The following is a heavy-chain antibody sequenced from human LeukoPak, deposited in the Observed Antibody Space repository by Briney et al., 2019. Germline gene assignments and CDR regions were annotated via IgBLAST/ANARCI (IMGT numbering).Heavy chain of an antibody. CDR3: ARVDVDTAMAPDY. CDR1: GGSISSGSYY. J-gene: IGHJ4*02. CDR2: IYTSGST. V-gene: IGHV4-61*02. Sequence: SQTLSLTCTVSGGSISSGSYYWSWIRQPAGKGLEWIGRIYTSGSTNYNPSLKSRVTISVDTSKNQFSLKLSSVTAADTAVYYCARVDVDTAMAPDYWGQGTLATVSS. D-gene: IGHD5-18*01.